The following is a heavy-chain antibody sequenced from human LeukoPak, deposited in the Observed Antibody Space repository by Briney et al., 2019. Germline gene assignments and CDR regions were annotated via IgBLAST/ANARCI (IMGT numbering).Heavy chain of an antibody. Sequence: DPSGTLYLTCTVSGYYIRSGFYWGWIRQPPGKGLEWIGGIYNSGTTYYNPALKSRVTVSVDTSKNQFSLELTSVTVADTAVYLCARGGRFGGSVSHYGMDVWGQGTTVTVSS. J-gene: IGHJ6*02. CDR2: IYNSGTT. D-gene: IGHD3-16*01. V-gene: IGHV4-38-2*02. CDR3: ARGGRFGGSVSHYGMDV. CDR1: GYYIRSGFY.